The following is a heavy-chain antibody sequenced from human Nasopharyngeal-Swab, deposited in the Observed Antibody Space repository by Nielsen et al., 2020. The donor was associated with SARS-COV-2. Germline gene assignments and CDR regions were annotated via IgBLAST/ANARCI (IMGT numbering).Heavy chain of an antibody. D-gene: IGHD1-26*01. Sequence: SLKISCAASGFTFDDYAMHWVRQAPGKGLEWVSGISWHSGSIGYADSVTGRFTISRDNAKNSLYLQMNSLRAEDTALYYCANGSGSSFLSYGMDVWGQGTTVTVSS. V-gene: IGHV3-9*01. J-gene: IGHJ6*02. CDR3: ANGSGSSFLSYGMDV. CDR1: GFTFDDYA. CDR2: ISWHSGSI.